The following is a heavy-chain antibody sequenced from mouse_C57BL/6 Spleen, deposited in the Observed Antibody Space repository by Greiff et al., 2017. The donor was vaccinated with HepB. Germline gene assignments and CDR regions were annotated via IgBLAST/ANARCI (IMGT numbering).Heavy chain of an antibody. CDR2: ISSGGDYI. CDR1: GFTFSSYA. Sequence: EVKLVESGEGLVKPGGSLKLSCAASGFTFSSYAMSWVRQTPEKRLEWVAYISSGGDYIYYADTVKGRFTISRDNARNTLYLQMSSLKSEDTAMYYCTREDYSNAWFAYWGQGTLVTVSA. J-gene: IGHJ3*01. D-gene: IGHD2-5*01. CDR3: TREDYSNAWFAY. V-gene: IGHV5-9-1*02.